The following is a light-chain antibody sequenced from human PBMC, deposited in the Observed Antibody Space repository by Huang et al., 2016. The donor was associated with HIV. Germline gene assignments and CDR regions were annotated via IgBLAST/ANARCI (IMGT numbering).Light chain of an antibody. CDR1: QSVNSNY. CDR2: GAS. CDR3: QQYGNYLET. J-gene: IGKJ2*01. Sequence: EIVLTQSPGTLSLSPGERATRSCRASQSVNSNYLAWYQQKPGQAPRLLIYGASSRATGIPDRFSGSGSGTDFTLTITRLEPEDFAVYYCQQYGNYLETFGQGTNLEIK. V-gene: IGKV3-20*01.